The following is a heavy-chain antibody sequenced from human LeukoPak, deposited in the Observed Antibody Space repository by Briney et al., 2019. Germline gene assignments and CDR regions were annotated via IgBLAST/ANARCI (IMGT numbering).Heavy chain of an antibody. D-gene: IGHD1-20*01. J-gene: IGHJ3*02. V-gene: IGHV3-74*01. Sequence: GGSLRLSCAASGFNFRDSWMYWVRQVPGKGLVWVARMNSDGSDTAHADSVRGRFTVSRDNAKNTLYLQMNSLRAEDTAVYFCVMYTWGDVPDIWGQGTMVTVSS. CDR3: VMYTWGDVPDI. CDR2: MNSDGSDT. CDR1: GFNFRDSW.